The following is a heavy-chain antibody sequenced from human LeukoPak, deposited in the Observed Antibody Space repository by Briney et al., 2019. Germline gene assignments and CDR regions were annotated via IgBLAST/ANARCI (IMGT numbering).Heavy chain of an antibody. CDR2: ISGSGGST. CDR1: GFTFSSYA. J-gene: IGHJ4*02. V-gene: IGHV3-23*01. Sequence: GSLRPSCAASGFTFSSYAMSWVRQAPGKGLEWVSAISGSGGSTYYADSVKGRFTISRDNSKNTLYLQMNSLRAEDTAVYYCARSYSSGWYWDFDYWGQGTLVTVSS. D-gene: IGHD6-19*01. CDR3: ARSYSSGWYWDFDY.